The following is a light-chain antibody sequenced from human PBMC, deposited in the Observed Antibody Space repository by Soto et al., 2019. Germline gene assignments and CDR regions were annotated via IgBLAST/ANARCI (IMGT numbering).Light chain of an antibody. V-gene: IGKV3-20*01. CDR2: GTS. CDR1: QSVDSAY. CDR3: HQYGNSPLHS. Sequence: EIVLTQSPGTLSLSPGERVTLSCRASQSVDSAYLAWYQQRPGQPPRLLIYGTSIRATGIPNRFGGSGSATAFTLTTSRLVVEDFSVYYCHQYGNSPLHSFGPGTKLEIK. J-gene: IGKJ2*03.